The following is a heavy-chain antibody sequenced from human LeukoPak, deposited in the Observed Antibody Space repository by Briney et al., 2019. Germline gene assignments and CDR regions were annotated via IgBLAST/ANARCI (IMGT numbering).Heavy chain of an antibody. V-gene: IGHV3-21*01. CDR1: GFTFSGYS. D-gene: IGHD1-26*01. J-gene: IGHJ4*02. CDR2: ISSTSSYI. CDR3: VRAPTTGAYYFDY. Sequence: GGSLRLSCAASGFTFSGYSMTWVRQAPGKGLEWVSSISSTSSYIYYADSLKGRFTISRDNTKNSLSLQMSSLRAEDTAVYYCVRAPTTGAYYFDYWGQGTLITVSS.